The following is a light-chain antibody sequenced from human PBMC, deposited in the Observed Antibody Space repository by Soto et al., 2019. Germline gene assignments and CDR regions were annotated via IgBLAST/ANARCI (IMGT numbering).Light chain of an antibody. Sequence: EIVMKQSPATLSVSTGERATLSCRASQSVDSNLAWYQQKPGQAPRLLIYDASTRATGIPARISGSGSGTEFTLTISSLQSEDFAVYYCQQYNNWRTFGQGTKV. CDR3: QQYNNWRT. CDR1: QSVDSN. CDR2: DAS. V-gene: IGKV3-15*01. J-gene: IGKJ1*01.